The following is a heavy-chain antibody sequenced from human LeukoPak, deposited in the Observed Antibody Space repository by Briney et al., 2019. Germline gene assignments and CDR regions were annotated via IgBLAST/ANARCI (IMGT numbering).Heavy chain of an antibody. CDR2: MNQDGSER. V-gene: IGHV3-7*01. D-gene: IGHD1-26*01. Sequence: PGGSLRLSCAASGFTFSSYGMHWVRQAPGKGLEWVANMNQDGSERYYVDSVRGRFTISRDNAKNSLYLQMSSLRVEDTAVYYCARGGSIGGQGTLVTVSS. CDR3: ARGGSI. CDR1: GFTFSSYG. J-gene: IGHJ4*02.